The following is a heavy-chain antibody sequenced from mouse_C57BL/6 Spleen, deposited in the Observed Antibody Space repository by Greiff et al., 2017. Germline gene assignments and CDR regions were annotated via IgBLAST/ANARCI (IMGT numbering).Heavy chain of an antibody. CDR1: GFNIKDDY. Sequence: EVKLQESGAELVRPGASVKLSCTASGFNIKDDYMHWVKQRPEQGLELIGWIDPENGDTEYASKFQGKATITADTSSNTAYLQLSSLTAEDTAVYYCTFITTDYWGQGTTLTVSS. CDR2: IDPENGDT. V-gene: IGHV14-4*01. J-gene: IGHJ2*01. CDR3: TFITTDY. D-gene: IGHD1-2*01.